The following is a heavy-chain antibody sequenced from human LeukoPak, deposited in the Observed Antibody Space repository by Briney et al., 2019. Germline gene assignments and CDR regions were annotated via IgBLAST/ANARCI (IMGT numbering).Heavy chain of an antibody. D-gene: IGHD1-26*01. Sequence: PSVTLSLTCTVSGGSISNYYWSWIWRPPGKGLEGIGYFYYSGSTNYNRSLKSRVTMSVDTSKNQFSLKLSSVSAADTAVYYCARHGRSGGYYTWFDPWGQGTLVTVSS. CDR2: FYYSGST. J-gene: IGHJ5*02. V-gene: IGHV4-59*08. CDR1: GGSISNYY. CDR3: ARHGRSGGYYTWFDP.